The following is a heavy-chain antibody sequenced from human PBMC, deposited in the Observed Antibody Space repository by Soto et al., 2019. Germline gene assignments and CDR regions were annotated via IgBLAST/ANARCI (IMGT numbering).Heavy chain of an antibody. V-gene: IGHV4-30-4*01. D-gene: IGHD5-18*01. CDR3: ATYRRGFSFKFDP. J-gene: IGHJ5*02. Sequence: QVHLQESGPGLVKPSQTLSLTCTVSGGSISSGDHYWTWIRQPPGKGLEWIGHIYYSGTSYYNPSLKSRVTISVDTSKNQFSLKLSSVTATDTAVYYCATYRRGFSFKFDPWGQGTLVTVSS. CDR1: GGSISSGDHY. CDR2: IYYSGTS.